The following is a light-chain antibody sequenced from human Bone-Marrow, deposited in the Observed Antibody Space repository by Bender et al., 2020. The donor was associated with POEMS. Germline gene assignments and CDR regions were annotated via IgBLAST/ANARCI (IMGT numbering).Light chain of an antibody. CDR1: SSDVGGYNY. J-gene: IGLJ1*01. CDR2: EGS. V-gene: IGLV2-14*01. CDR3: SSYTTGKTFV. Sequence: QSALTQPAAVSGSPGQSITISCTGTSSDVGGYNYVSWYQQHPGKAPKLMIYEGSQRPSGVSYRFSGSKSGNTASLTISGLQAEDEADYYCSSYTTGKTFVFGTGTRVTVL.